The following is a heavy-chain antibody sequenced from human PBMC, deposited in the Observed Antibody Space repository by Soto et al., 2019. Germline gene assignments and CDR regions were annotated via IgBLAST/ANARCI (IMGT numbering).Heavy chain of an antibody. Sequence: QVQLQESGPGLVKPSGTLSLTCAVSGGSISSSNWWSWVRQPPGKGLEWIGEIYHSGSTNYNPSLKSRVTISVDKSKNQFSLKLSSVTAADTAVYYCARVPRGIVAPTRTPFDYWGQGTLVTVSS. V-gene: IGHV4-4*02. D-gene: IGHD3-22*01. CDR3: ARVPRGIVAPTRTPFDY. J-gene: IGHJ4*02. CDR2: IYHSGST. CDR1: GGSISSSNW.